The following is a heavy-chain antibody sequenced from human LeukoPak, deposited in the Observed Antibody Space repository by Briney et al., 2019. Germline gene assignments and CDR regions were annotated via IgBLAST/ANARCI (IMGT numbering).Heavy chain of an antibody. D-gene: IGHD6-6*01. CDR2: IGGSGEST. CDR1: GFTFNAYA. J-gene: IGHJ4*02. Sequence: GGSLRLSCVVSGFTFNAYAMSWVRQAPGKGLEWVSAIGGSGESTYYADSVKGRFTISRDNSKNTLYLQMNTLRPEDTAVYYCAKVGSSSSGDYWGQGTLVTVSS. CDR3: AKVGSSSSGDY. V-gene: IGHV3-23*01.